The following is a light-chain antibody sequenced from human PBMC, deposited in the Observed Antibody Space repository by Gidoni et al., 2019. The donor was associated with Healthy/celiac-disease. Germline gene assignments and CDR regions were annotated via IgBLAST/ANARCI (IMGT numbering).Light chain of an antibody. CDR1: QSVSIN. J-gene: IGKJ1*01. Sequence: EIVMTQSPATLSVSPGERATLSCRASQSVSINLAWYQQKPGQAPRLLIYGASTRATGIPARFSGSGSGTEFTLTISSLQSEDFAVYYFQQYNNWPPRTFGQGTKVEIK. V-gene: IGKV3-15*01. CDR2: GAS. CDR3: QQYNNWPPRT.